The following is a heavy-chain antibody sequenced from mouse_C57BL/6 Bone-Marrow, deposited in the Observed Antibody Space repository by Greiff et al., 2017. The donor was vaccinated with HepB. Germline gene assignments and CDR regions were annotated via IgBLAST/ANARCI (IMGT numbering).Heavy chain of an antibody. CDR2: INPYNGGT. D-gene: IGHD1-1*01. CDR1: GYTFTDYY. Sequence: EVQLQQSGPVLVKPGASVKMSCKASGYTFTDYYMNWVKQSHGKSLEWIGVINPYNGGTSYNQKFKGKATLTVDKSSSTAYMELNNLTSEDSAVYYCARDDGSSSSYYAMDYWGQGTSVTVSS. CDR3: ARDDGSSSSYYAMDY. V-gene: IGHV1-19*01. J-gene: IGHJ4*01.